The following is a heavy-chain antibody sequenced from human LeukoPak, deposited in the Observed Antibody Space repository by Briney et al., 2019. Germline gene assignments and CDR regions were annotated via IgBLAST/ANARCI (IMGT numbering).Heavy chain of an antibody. CDR3: ARVGYDILTGYFENAYYFDY. V-gene: IGHV3-11*01. CDR2: ISSSGSTI. CDR1: GFTFSDYY. Sequence: GGSLRLSCAASGFTFSDYYMSWIRQAPGKGLEWVSYISSSGSTIYYADSVKGRFTISRDNAKNSLYLQMKSLRAEDTAVYYCARVGYDILTGYFENAYYFDYWGQGTLVTVSS. D-gene: IGHD3-9*01. J-gene: IGHJ4*02.